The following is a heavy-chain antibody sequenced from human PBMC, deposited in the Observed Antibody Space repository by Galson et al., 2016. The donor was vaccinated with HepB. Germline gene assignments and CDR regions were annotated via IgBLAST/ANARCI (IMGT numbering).Heavy chain of an antibody. Sequence: SVKVSCKASGNTFTDYVSWVRQAPGQGLEWMGRINTNSGGTNYALAFHGRITMTRDTATRTLYMELRTLRSDDTAVYYCATQLVPGSASWGPGTLVVVSS. V-gene: IGHV1-2*06. CDR1: GNTFTDY. CDR2: INTNSGGT. CDR3: ATQLVPGSAS. D-gene: IGHD1-1*01. J-gene: IGHJ5*02.